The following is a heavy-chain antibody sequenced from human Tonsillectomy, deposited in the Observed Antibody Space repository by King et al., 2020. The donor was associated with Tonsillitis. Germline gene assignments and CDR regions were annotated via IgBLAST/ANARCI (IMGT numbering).Heavy chain of an antibody. D-gene: IGHD3-10*01. CDR3: VKGGYGSGSYYNSFDY. CDR2: ISSNGGST. J-gene: IGHJ4*02. Sequence: VQLVESGGGLVQPGGSLRLSCSASGFTFSSYAMHWVRQAPGKGLEYVSAISSNGGSTYYADSVKGRFTISRDNSKNTQYLQMSSLRAEDTAVYYCVKGGYGSGSYYNSFDYWGQGTLVTVSS. V-gene: IGHV3-64D*06. CDR1: GFTFSSYA.